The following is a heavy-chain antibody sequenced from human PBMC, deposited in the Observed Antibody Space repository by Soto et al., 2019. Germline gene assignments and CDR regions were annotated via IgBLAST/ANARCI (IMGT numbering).Heavy chain of an antibody. J-gene: IGHJ5*02. V-gene: IGHV3-30*18. Sequence: VQLVESGGGVVQPGRSLRLSCAASGFTFSSYGMHWVRQAPGKGLEWVAVISYDGSNKYYADSVKGRFTISRDNSKNTLYLQMNSLRAEDTAVYYCAKDLRGVVTQFQSPIWFDPWGQGTLVTVSS. CDR1: GFTFSSYG. CDR2: ISYDGSNK. CDR3: AKDLRGVVTQFQSPIWFDP. D-gene: IGHD3-3*01.